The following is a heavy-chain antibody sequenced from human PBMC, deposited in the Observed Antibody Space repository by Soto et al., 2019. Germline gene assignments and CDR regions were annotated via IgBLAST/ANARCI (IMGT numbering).Heavy chain of an antibody. CDR2: IYSSGST. V-gene: IGHV4-4*07. CDR3: ARVLQGVGYFDL. D-gene: IGHD3-16*01. J-gene: IGHJ2*01. Sequence: QVQLPGSGPGLGKALEALSLPCPVSGCSIRRYYWGWIRQPAGEGLEWIGRIYSSGSTSYNPSLKSRVTMSVDTSRNQFSLKLSSVTAADTAIYYCARVLQGVGYFDLWGRGTLVSVSS. CDR1: GCSIRRYY.